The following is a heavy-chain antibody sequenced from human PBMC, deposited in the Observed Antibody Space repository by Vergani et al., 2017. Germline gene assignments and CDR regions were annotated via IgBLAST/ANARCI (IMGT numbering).Heavy chain of an antibody. D-gene: IGHD2-15*01. Sequence: EVQLVESGGGLVQPGRSLRLSCAASGFTFDDYAMHWVRQAPGKGLEWVSGISWNSGSIGYADSVKGLFTISRDNAKNSLYLQMNSLRAEDTALYYCAKEPLGGYYYMDVWGKGTTVTVSS. CDR1: GFTFDDYA. CDR2: ISWNSGSI. J-gene: IGHJ6*03. V-gene: IGHV3-9*01. CDR3: AKEPLGGYYYMDV.